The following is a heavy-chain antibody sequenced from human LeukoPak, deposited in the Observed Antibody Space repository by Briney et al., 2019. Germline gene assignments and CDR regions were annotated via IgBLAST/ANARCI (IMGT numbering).Heavy chain of an antibody. CDR1: GGSISSYY. V-gene: IGHV4-4*07. Sequence: SETLSLTCTVSGGSISSYYWSWIRQPAGKGLQWIGRIYTSGSTNYNPSLKSRVTMSVDTSKNQFSLKLTSVTAADTAMYFCARNWVADSFDFWGQGTMVTVSS. J-gene: IGHJ3*01. CDR2: IYTSGST. CDR3: ARNWVADSFDF. D-gene: IGHD6-19*01.